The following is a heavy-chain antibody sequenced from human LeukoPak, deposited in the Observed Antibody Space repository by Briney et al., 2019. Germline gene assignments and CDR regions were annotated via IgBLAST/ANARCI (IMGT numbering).Heavy chain of an antibody. V-gene: IGHV4-39*01. CDR3: ARHSHGSVGHNY. J-gene: IGHJ4*02. D-gene: IGHD1-26*01. CDR2: VYYSGSS. Sequence: SETLSLTCTVSGDSISTSSYYWGWIRQPPGKGLEWIGSVYYSGSSYYNPSLKSRVTMSVDTSKNQFSLMLSSVSAADTAVYYCARHSHGSVGHNYCGEATLVTVSA. CDR1: GDSISTSSYY.